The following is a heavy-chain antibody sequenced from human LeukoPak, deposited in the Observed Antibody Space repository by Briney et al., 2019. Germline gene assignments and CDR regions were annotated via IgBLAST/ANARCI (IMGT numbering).Heavy chain of an antibody. D-gene: IGHD2-15*01. J-gene: IGHJ4*02. CDR3: AKAPVTTCRGAFCYPFDY. V-gene: IGHV3-30*02. CDR2: VRYDGSYK. Sequence: GGSLRLSCAASGFTFSSYAMHWVRQAPGKGLEWVAFVRYDGSYKYYADSVKGRFTISRDSSKNTLYLQMNSLRAEDTAVYYCAKAPVTTCRGAFCYPFDYWGLGTLVTVSS. CDR1: GFTFSSYA.